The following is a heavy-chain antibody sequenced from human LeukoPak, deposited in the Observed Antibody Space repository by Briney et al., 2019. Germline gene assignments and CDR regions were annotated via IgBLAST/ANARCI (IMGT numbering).Heavy chain of an antibody. J-gene: IGHJ4*02. Sequence: ASVKVSCKASGYTFSSYDINWVRQATGQGLEWMGWMNPNSDNIGYSQKFQGRVTMTRNTSTSTVYMELSSLRSEDTAVYYCARAPRFRVVVTKSYFDYWGQGTLVTVSS. CDR1: GYTFSSYD. CDR2: MNPNSDNI. V-gene: IGHV1-8*01. CDR3: ARAPRFRVVVTKSYFDY. D-gene: IGHD3-22*01.